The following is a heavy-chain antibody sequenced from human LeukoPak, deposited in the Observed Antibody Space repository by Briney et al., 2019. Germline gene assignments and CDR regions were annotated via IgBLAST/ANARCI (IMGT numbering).Heavy chain of an antibody. Sequence: GGSLRLSCAASGFTVSSNYMSWVRQAPGKGLEWVSVIYAGGGTYYADSVKGRFTISRDKSKNTLYLQMNTLRAEDTAVYYCAKDGNYYGSGSDPDYWGQGTLVTVSS. CDR2: IYAGGGT. D-gene: IGHD3-10*01. CDR1: GFTVSSNY. CDR3: AKDGNYYGSGSDPDY. V-gene: IGHV3-66*01. J-gene: IGHJ4*02.